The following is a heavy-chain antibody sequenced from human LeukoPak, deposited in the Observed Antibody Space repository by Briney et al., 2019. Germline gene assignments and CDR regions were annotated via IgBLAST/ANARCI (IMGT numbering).Heavy chain of an antibody. D-gene: IGHD6-13*01. CDR1: GYTFSSYG. Sequence: EASVKVSRKASGYTFSSYGIRWGGQAPRPRAGWVGWISAYNGNTNYAQKLQGRVTMTTDTSTSTAYMELRSLRSDDTAVYYCARGSSWYIDYFDYWGQGTLVTVSS. J-gene: IGHJ4*02. CDR2: ISAYNGNT. V-gene: IGHV1-18*01. CDR3: ARGSSWYIDYFDY.